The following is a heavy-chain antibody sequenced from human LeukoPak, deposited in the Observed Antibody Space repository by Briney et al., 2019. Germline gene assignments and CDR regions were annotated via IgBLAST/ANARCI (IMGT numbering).Heavy chain of an antibody. CDR1: GYTFTSYY. V-gene: IGHV1-46*01. CDR3: AREEWLVSPFDY. J-gene: IGHJ4*02. Sequence: GASVKVSCKASGYTFTSYYMHWVRQAPGQGLGWMGIINPSGGSTSYAQKFQGRVTMTRDMSTSTVYMELSSLRSEDTAVYYCAREEWLVSPFDYWGQGTLVTVSS. CDR2: INPSGGST. D-gene: IGHD6-19*01.